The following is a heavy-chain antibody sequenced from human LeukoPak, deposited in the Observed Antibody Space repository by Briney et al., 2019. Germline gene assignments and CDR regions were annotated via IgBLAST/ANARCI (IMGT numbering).Heavy chain of an antibody. D-gene: IGHD1-26*01. CDR1: GDSISNNNW. CDR3: ARGVSGGSYLGAFDM. CDR2: IYHSGRT. V-gene: IGHV4-4*02. Sequence: SGTLSLTCAVSGDSISNNNWWSWVRQPPGKGLEWIGEIYHSGRTNSNPSLKSRVTISVDKSRNQFSLSLSSVTAADTAVYYCARGVSGGSYLGAFDMWGQGTMVTVSS. J-gene: IGHJ3*02.